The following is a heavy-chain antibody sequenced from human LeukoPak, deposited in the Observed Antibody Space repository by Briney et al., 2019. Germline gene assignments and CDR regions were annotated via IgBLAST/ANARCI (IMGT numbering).Heavy chain of an antibody. V-gene: IGHV3-21*01. J-gene: IGHJ3*02. D-gene: IGHD2-21*02. CDR3: ARIYCGGDCPPPYAFDI. CDR1: GFTFSSYS. Sequence: GGSLRLSCAASGFTFSSYSMNWVRQAPGKGLEWVSSISSSSSYIYYADSVKGRFTISRDNAKNSLYLQMNSLRAEDTPVYYCARIYCGGDCPPPYAFDIWGQGTMVTVSS. CDR2: ISSSSSYI.